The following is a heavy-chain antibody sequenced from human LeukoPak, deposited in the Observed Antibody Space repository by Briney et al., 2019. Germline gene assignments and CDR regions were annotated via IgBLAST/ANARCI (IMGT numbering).Heavy chain of an antibody. CDR2: IKQDRSEK. J-gene: IGHJ3*02. V-gene: IGHV3-7*01. D-gene: IGHD2-2*01. Sequence: GGSLRLSCAASGFTFSNYWMSWVRQAPGKGLEWVANIKQDRSEKYVDSVKGRFTISRDNAKNSLYLQMNSLRAEDTAVYYCARDHAYAFDIWGQGTLVTASS. CDR1: GFTFSNYW. CDR3: ARDHAYAFDI.